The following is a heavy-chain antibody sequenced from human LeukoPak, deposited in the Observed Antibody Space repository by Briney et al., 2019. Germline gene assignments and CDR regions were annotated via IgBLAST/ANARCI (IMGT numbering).Heavy chain of an antibody. CDR1: GYTFTGYY. CDR2: INPNSGGT. CDR3: ARGPIVVVPAAIYGMDV. J-gene: IGHJ6*02. Sequence: ASVKVSCKASGYTFTGYYMHWVRQAPGQGLEWMGWINPNSGGTNYAQKFQGRVTMTRDTSISTAYMELSRLRSDDTAVYYCARGPIVVVPAAIYGMDVWGQGTRSPSP. V-gene: IGHV1-2*02. D-gene: IGHD2-2*01.